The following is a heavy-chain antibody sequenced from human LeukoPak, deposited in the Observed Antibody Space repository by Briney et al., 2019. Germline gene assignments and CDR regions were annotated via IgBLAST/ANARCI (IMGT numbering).Heavy chain of an antibody. CDR3: ARVALRWFDY. V-gene: IGHV3-66*01. CDR2: IYSGGST. CDR1: GFTVSSNY. Sequence: GGSLRLSCAASGFTVSSNYMSWVRQAPGKGLEWVSVIYSGGSTYYADSGKGRFTISRDNSKNTLYLQMNSLSAEDTAVYYCARVALRWFDYWGQGTLVTVSS. D-gene: IGHD4-23*01. J-gene: IGHJ4*02.